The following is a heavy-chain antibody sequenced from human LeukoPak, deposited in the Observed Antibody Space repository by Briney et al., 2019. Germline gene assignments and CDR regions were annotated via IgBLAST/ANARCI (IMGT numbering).Heavy chain of an antibody. CDR2: INHSGSI. Sequence: SETLSLTCAVYGGSFSGFHWTWIRQSPGKGLEWIGEINHSGSINYNSSLKSRVTISVDTSKNQFSLKVSSVTAADTAVYYCARRMGRRFGERYYYYHYMDVWGKGTTVTISS. CDR1: GGSFSGFH. V-gene: IGHV4-34*01. J-gene: IGHJ6*03. CDR3: ARRMGRRFGERYYYYHYMDV. D-gene: IGHD3-10*01.